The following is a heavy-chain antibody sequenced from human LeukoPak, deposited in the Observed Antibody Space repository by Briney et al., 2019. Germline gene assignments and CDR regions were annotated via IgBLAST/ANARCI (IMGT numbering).Heavy chain of an antibody. CDR2: IRYDGSNK. V-gene: IGHV3-30*02. CDR3: AKRKSNGYYPFDS. CDR1: GFTFSSYG. D-gene: IGHD3-3*01. J-gene: IGHJ4*02. Sequence: PGGSLRLSCAASGFTFSSYGMHWVRQAPGKGLEWVAFIRYDGSNKYYADSVKGRFTISRDNSKNTLYLQMNSLRAEDTAVYYCAKRKSNGYYPFDSWGQGTLVTVSS.